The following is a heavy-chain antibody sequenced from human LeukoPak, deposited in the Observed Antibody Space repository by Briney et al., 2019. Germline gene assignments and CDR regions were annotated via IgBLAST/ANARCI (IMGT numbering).Heavy chain of an antibody. D-gene: IGHD3-22*01. CDR2: ISSSSSYI. J-gene: IGHJ4*02. CDR1: GFAFGDYA. CDR3: ARDGTGNYYDSSGYYS. V-gene: IGHV3-21*01. Sequence: GRSLRLSCAASGFAFGDYAMHWVRQAPGKGLEWVSSISSSSSYIYYADSVKGRFTISRDNAKNSLYLQMNSLRAEDTAVYYCARDGTGNYYDSSGYYSWGQGTLVTVSS.